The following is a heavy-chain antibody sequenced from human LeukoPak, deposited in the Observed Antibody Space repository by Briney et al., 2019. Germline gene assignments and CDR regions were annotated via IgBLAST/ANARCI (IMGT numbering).Heavy chain of an antibody. J-gene: IGHJ4*02. CDR1: VFTFISYA. D-gene: IGHD5-18*01. V-gene: IGHV3-23*01. Sequence: PGGALRLSCGTSVFTFISYAMSWVPRAPGRGVDWVSTISGSGGSTYYADSVKVRFTISRDSSKNTLYLQMNSLRAEDTAVYYCARDPGYSYGHGLDYWGQGTLVTVTA. CDR3: ARDPGYSYGHGLDY. CDR2: ISGSGGST.